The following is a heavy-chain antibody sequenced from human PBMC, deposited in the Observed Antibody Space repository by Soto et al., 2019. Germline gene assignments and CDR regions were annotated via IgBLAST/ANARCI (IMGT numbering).Heavy chain of an antibody. Sequence: PGESLKISCKASGYSFTGYWIGWVRQMPGKGLEWIGIIYPGDSDTRYSPSFQGQVTISAEKSINTAYLQWSSLKASDTAMYYCGRPLSRGTDDAFDIWGEGTMVTVS. J-gene: IGHJ3*02. V-gene: IGHV5-51*01. CDR2: IYPGDSDT. D-gene: IGHD6-25*01. CDR3: GRPLSRGTDDAFDI. CDR1: GYSFTGYW.